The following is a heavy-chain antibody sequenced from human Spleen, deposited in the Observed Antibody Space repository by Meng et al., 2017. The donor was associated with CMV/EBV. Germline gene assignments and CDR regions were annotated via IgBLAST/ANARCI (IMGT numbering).Heavy chain of an antibody. Sequence: ASVKVSCKASGYTFSGYYMHWVRQAPGQGLEWMGWISLNSGGTNYAQKFQDSVTLTRDTSIRTAYMELSSLRSEDTAVYYCAREYSSSSGYYYYGMDVWGQGTTVTVSS. CDR2: ISLNSGGT. D-gene: IGHD6-6*01. V-gene: IGHV1-2*02. CDR3: AREYSSSSGYYYYGMDV. CDR1: GYTFSGYY. J-gene: IGHJ6*02.